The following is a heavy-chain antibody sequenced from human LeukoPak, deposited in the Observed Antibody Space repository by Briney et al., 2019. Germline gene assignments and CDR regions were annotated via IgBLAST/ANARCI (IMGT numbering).Heavy chain of an antibody. CDR2: INPNSGGT. CDR1: VYTLTRYF. CDR3: ARTSAGSYYYYYYDMDV. J-gene: IGHJ6*03. Sequence: GASLRVSCKASVYTLTRYFMHWVRQTPGQGLEWMGWINPNSGGTNYAQKCQGRVTMPRDTSISTAYIELSRLRSDDTAVYYCARTSAGSYYYYYYDMDVWGKGTTVTVSS. V-gene: IGHV1-2*02. D-gene: IGHD6-13*01.